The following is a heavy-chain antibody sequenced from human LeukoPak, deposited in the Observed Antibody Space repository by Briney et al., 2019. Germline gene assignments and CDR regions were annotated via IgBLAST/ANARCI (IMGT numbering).Heavy chain of an antibody. V-gene: IGHV3-21*01. Sequence: GGSLRLSCAASGFTFSSYSMNWVRQAPGKGLEWVSSISSSSSYIYYAASVKGRFTISRDNAKNSLYLQMNSLRAEDTAVYYCARGAWMSEQQWLVRDYFDYWGQGTLVTVSS. J-gene: IGHJ4*02. D-gene: IGHD6-19*01. CDR2: ISSSSSYI. CDR1: GFTFSSYS. CDR3: ARGAWMSEQQWLVRDYFDY.